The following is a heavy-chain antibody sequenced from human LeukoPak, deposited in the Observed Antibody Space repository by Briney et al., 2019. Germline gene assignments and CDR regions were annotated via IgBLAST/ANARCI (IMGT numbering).Heavy chain of an antibody. CDR3: AKDPHDYGDYGWFDP. J-gene: IGHJ5*02. CDR2: ISGSGGST. CDR1: GFTFSSYA. V-gene: IGHV3-23*01. Sequence: PGGSLRLSCAASGFTFSSYAMSWVRQAPGKGLEWVSAISGSGGSTYYADYVKGRFTISRDNSKNTLYLQMNSLRAEDTAVYYCAKDPHDYGDYGWFDPWGQGTLVTVSS. D-gene: IGHD4-17*01.